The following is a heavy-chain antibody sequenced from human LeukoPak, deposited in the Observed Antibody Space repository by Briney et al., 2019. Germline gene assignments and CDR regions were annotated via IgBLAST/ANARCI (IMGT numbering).Heavy chain of an antibody. J-gene: IGHJ6*02. D-gene: IGHD5-18*01. Sequence: GASVKVSCKASGGTFSSYAISWVRQAPGQGLEWMGGIIPIFGTANYAQKFQGRVTITADESTSTAYMELSSLRSEDTAVYYCARVLGIQLWPPHSYYYYYGMDVWGQGTTVTVSS. CDR2: IIPIFGTA. CDR3: ARVLGIQLWPPHSYYYYYGMDV. CDR1: GGTFSSYA. V-gene: IGHV1-69*13.